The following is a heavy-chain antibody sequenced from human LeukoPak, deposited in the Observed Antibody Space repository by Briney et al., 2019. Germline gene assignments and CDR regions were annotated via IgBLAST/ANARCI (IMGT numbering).Heavy chain of an antibody. CDR1: GYTFTSYG. Sequence: ASVKVSCKASGYTFTSYGIGWVRQAPGQGLEWRGWISAYNGNTNYEQKLQGRVTMTTDTSTSTAYMELRSLRSDDTAVYYCARGEHIVVVTATGAAFDIWGQGTMVTVSS. V-gene: IGHV1-18*01. J-gene: IGHJ3*02. CDR2: ISAYNGNT. D-gene: IGHD2-21*02. CDR3: ARGEHIVVVTATGAAFDI.